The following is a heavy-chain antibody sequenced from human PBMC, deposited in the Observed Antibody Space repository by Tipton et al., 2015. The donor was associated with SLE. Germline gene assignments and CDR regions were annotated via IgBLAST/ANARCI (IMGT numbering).Heavy chain of an antibody. CDR3: ARDLGLVNDY. J-gene: IGHJ4*02. D-gene: IGHD6-19*01. V-gene: IGHV4-59*01. CDR1: GGSISSYY. Sequence: LRLSCTVSGGSISSYYWSWIRQPPGKGLEWIGYIYYSGSTNYNPSLKSRVTISVDTSKNQSSLKLSSVTAADTAVYYCARDLGLVNDYWGQGTLVTVSS. CDR2: IYYSGST.